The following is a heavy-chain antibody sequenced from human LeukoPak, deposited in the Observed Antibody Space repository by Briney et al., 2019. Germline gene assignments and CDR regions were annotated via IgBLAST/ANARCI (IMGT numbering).Heavy chain of an antibody. Sequence: PGGSLRLSCAASGFTFSSYGMHWVRQAPGKGLEWVAIIRYDGSNKYHADSVKGRFTISRDNSKNTLYLQMNSLRAEDTAVYYCAKSPNPQYYYYMDVWGKGTTVTVSS. CDR1: GFTFSSYG. CDR2: IRYDGSNK. J-gene: IGHJ6*03. CDR3: AKSPNPQYYYYMDV. V-gene: IGHV3-30*02.